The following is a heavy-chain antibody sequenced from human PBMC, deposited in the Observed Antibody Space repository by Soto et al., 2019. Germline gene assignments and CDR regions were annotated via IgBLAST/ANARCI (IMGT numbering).Heavy chain of an antibody. CDR3: ARGRYGDY. CDR1: GYTFTSYG. Sequence: QVHLVRSGAEVKKPGASVKVSCKASGYTFTSYGITWVRQAPGQGLEWMGWISAHKGNTDDAQKLQGRVIVTRDTSTSTAYMELRSLISDDTAVYYCARGRYGDYWGQGALVTVSS. J-gene: IGHJ4*02. V-gene: IGHV1-18*01. D-gene: IGHD1-1*01. CDR2: ISAHKGNT.